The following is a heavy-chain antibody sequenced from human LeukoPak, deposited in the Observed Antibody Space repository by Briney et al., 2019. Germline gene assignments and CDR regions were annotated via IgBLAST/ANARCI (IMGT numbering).Heavy chain of an antibody. Sequence: GGSLRLSCAASGFTFSTYSMNWVRQAPGKGLEWISYIGGSGSTIYYADSVKGRFTISRDNAKKLLYLQMSSLRAEDTDVYYCARARDYGDYPPDYWGQGTLVTVSS. J-gene: IGHJ4*02. V-gene: IGHV3-48*01. CDR1: GFTFSTYS. CDR2: IGGSGSTI. D-gene: IGHD4-17*01. CDR3: ARARDYGDYPPDY.